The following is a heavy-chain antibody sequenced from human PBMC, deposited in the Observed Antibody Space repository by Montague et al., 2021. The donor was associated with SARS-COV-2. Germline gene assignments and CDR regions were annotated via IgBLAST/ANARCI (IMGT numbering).Heavy chain of an antibody. CDR1: GGSITGYY. CDR2: IYDGGAV. J-gene: IGHJ3*02. Sequence: SETQSLTCTVSGGSITGYYWSWLRRSPGKGLEWIAYIYDGGAVNYNPSLGSRVTISTDTSKNQFSLKVNSVTAADTAVYYCVRDHPYGGPRGAYDIWGQGTVVTVSS. D-gene: IGHD4-23*01. V-gene: IGHV4-59*01. CDR3: VRDHPYGGPRGAYDI.